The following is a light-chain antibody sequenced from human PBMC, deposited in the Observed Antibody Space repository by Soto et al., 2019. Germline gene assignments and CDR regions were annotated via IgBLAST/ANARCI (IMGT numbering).Light chain of an antibody. CDR1: SSDVGGYNY. CDR2: EVS. J-gene: IGLJ2*01. V-gene: IGLV2-8*01. CDR3: SPYAGSNSHVV. Sequence: QSVLTQPPSASGSPGQSVTISCTGTSSDVGGYNYVSWYQQHPGKAPKLMIYEVSKRPSGVPDLFSGSKSGNTASLTVSGLQAEDEAEYYSSPYAGSNSHVVFGGGTKLAVL.